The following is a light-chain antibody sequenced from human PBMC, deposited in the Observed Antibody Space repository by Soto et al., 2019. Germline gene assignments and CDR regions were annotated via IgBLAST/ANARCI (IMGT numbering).Light chain of an antibody. CDR1: SSDVGAYNY. V-gene: IGLV2-14*01. J-gene: IGLJ2*01. CDR2: DVS. CDR3: SSYTTSSTLV. Sequence: QSVLTQPASASGSPGQSITISCTGTSSDVGAYNYVSWYQQHPGKAPKLMIYDVSNRPSGVSNRFSGSKSGNTASLTISGLQAEDEADYYCSSYTTSSTLVFGGGTKVTVL.